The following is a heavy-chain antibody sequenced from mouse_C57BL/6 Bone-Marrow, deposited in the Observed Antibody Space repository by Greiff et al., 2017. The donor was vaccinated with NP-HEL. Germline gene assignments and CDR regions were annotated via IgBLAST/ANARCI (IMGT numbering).Heavy chain of an antibody. D-gene: IGHD1-1*02. Sequence: VQLQQPGAELVRPGSSVKLSCKASGYTFTSYWMDWVKQRPGQGLEWIGNIYPADSETHYNQKFKDKATLTVDKSSSTAYMQLSSLTSEDSAVYYCAIRGVLYYWGQGTTLTVSS. CDR2: IYPADSET. CDR3: AIRGVLYY. CDR1: GYTFTSYW. J-gene: IGHJ2*01. V-gene: IGHV1-61*01.